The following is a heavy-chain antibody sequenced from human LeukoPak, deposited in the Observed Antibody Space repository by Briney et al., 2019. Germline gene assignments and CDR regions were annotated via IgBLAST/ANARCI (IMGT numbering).Heavy chain of an antibody. CDR2: VKSKSAGGAT. CDR1: GFTFINAW. V-gene: IGHV3-15*01. Sequence: GGSLRLSCAASGFTFINAWMSWVRQAPGKGLEWVGRVKSKSAGGATDYAAPVKGRFTISRDDSENTLYPQMNSLKTEDTAVYYCTAEREYKYYYWGQGSLVTVSS. D-gene: IGHD2/OR15-2a*01. CDR3: TAEREYKYYY. J-gene: IGHJ4*02.